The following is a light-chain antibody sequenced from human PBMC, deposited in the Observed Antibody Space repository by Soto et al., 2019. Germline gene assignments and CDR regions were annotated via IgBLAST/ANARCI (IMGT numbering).Light chain of an antibody. J-gene: IGKJ4*02. Sequence: DIVMTQSPLSLPVTPGEPASISCRSSQSLLHSNGYNYLGWFLQKPGQSPQLLIYLGSGRASGVPDRFSGSGSGTDFTLKISRVEAEDVGVYYCMQVLQTPRTFGGGTKVEI. CDR3: MQVLQTPRT. CDR1: QSLLHSNGYNY. V-gene: IGKV2-28*01. CDR2: LGS.